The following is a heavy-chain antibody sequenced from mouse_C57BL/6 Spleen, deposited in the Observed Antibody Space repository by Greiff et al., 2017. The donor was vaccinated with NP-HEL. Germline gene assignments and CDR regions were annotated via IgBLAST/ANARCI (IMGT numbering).Heavy chain of an antibody. Sequence: QVQLQQSGAELVKPGASVKLSCKASGYTFTSYWMHWVKQRPGQGLEWIGMIHPNSGSTNYNEKFKSKATLTVDKSSSTAYMQLSSLTSEDSAVYYCARSYGYDALAYWGQGTLVTVSA. V-gene: IGHV1-64*01. CDR2: IHPNSGST. J-gene: IGHJ3*01. CDR1: GYTFTSYW. CDR3: ARSYGYDALAY. D-gene: IGHD2-2*01.